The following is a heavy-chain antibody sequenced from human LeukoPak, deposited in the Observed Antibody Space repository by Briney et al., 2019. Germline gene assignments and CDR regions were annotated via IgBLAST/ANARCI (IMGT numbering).Heavy chain of an antibody. CDR1: GYTFTSYD. V-gene: IGHV1-8*03. Sequence: SVKVSCKASGYTFTSYDINWVRQATGQGLEWMGWMNPNSGNTGYAQKFQGRVTITRNTSISTAYMELSSLRSEDTAVYYCASRDPYRTGYSSSWSAFDIWGQGTMVTVSS. D-gene: IGHD6-13*01. J-gene: IGHJ3*02. CDR2: MNPNSGNT. CDR3: ASRDPYRTGYSSSWSAFDI.